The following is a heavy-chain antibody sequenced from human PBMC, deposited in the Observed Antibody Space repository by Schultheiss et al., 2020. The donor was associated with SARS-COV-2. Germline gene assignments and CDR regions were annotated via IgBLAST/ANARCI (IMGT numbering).Heavy chain of an antibody. Sequence: GGSLRLSCAASGFTLSNAWMSWVRQAPGKGLEWVGRIKSKTDGGTTDYAAPVKGRFSISRDDSVNMMYLHMNSLKTEDTAVYYCAREGGGYSSSWYEGRYNWFDPWGQGTLVTVSS. CDR3: AREGGGYSSSWYEGRYNWFDP. J-gene: IGHJ5*02. D-gene: IGHD6-13*01. CDR2: IKSKTDGGTT. V-gene: IGHV3-15*01. CDR1: GFTLSNAW.